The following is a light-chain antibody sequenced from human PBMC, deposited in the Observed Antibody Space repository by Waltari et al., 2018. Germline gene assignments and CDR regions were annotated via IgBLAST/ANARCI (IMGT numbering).Light chain of an antibody. CDR3: QQYYGIPYT. Sequence: DFVMTQSPDSLAVSLGERATINCRSSQTVFYIANNNNYLAWYQQKPGQPPKLLISWASTRESGVPDRFSGSGSGTDFTLTISSLQAEDVAVYYCQQYYGIPYTFGQGTKLEIK. CDR1: QTVFYIANNNNY. V-gene: IGKV4-1*01. CDR2: WAS. J-gene: IGKJ2*01.